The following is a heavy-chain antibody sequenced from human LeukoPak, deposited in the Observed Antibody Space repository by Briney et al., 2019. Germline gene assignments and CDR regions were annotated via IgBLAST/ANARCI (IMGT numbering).Heavy chain of an antibody. J-gene: IGHJ4*02. CDR2: FSGSGGST. CDR3: AKDRGGSGSYSVFDF. CDR1: GFTFNTHA. D-gene: IGHD1-26*01. V-gene: IGHV3-23*01. Sequence: PGGSLRLSCAASGFTFNTHAMTWVRQAPGKGLNWFSPFSGSGGSTYYADSVKGRFTISRDNSRNTLYLQMNSLRAEDTAVYYCAKDRGGSGSYSVFDFWGQGTLVTVSS.